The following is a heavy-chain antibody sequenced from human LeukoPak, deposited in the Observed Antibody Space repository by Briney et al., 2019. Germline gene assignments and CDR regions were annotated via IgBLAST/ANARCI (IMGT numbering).Heavy chain of an antibody. J-gene: IGHJ4*02. D-gene: IGHD3-16*01. CDR2: ISSSSTYI. V-gene: IGHV3-21*01. CDR3: ARAVGPYDY. CDR1: GFTFSNYN. Sequence: GGSLRLSCAASGFTFSNYNMNWVRQAPGKGLEWVSSISSSSTYIYYADSLKGRFTISRDNAKNSLYLQMNSLRAEDTAVYYCARAVGPYDYWGQGTLVTVSS.